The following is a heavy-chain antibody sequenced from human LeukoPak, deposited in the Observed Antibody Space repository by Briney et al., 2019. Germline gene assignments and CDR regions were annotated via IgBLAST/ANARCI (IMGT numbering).Heavy chain of an antibody. D-gene: IGHD3-10*01. CDR2: IYYSGST. V-gene: IGHV4-39*01. CDR1: GGSISSSSYY. J-gene: IGHJ4*02. CDR3: ARLRFGFDFDY. Sequence: PSETLSLTCTVPGGSISSSSYYSGWIRQPPGKGLEWIGSIYYSGSTYYNPSLKSRVTISVDTSKNQFSLKLSSVTAADTAVYYCARLRFGFDFDYWGQGTLVTVSS.